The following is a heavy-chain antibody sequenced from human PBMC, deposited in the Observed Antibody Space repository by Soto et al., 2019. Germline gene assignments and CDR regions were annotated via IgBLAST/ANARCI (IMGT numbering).Heavy chain of an antibody. CDR3: ARAMGYCSSTSCLENWSDP. CDR1: GGSISSYY. J-gene: IGHJ5*02. CDR2: IYYSGST. D-gene: IGHD2-2*01. Sequence: PSETLSLTCTVSGGSISSYYWSWIRQPPGKGLEWIGYIYYSGSTNYNPSLKSRVTISVDTSKNQFSLKLSSVTAADTAVYYCARAMGYCSSTSCLENWSDPWGQGTLVTVSS. V-gene: IGHV4-59*01.